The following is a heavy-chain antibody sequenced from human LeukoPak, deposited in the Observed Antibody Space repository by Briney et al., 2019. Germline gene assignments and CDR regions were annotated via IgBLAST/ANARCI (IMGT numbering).Heavy chain of an antibody. CDR3: AKYRGFGDSYDS. CDR1: GFTFSSYA. D-gene: IGHD3-10*01. Sequence: PGGSLRLSCAASGFTFSSYAMSWVRQAPGKGLEWVSSIGGSGGNTYYADSVKGRSTISRDTSKNTLYLQMNSLRAEDTAVYYCAKYRGFGDSYDSWGQGTLVTVSS. V-gene: IGHV3-23*01. CDR2: IGGSGGNT. J-gene: IGHJ4*02.